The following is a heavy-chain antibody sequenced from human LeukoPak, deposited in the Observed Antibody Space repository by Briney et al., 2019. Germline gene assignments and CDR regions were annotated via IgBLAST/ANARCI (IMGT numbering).Heavy chain of an antibody. Sequence: PGGSLRLSCAASGFTFSSYEMNWVRQAPEKGLERVSYISSSGSTIYYADSVKGRFTISRDNATNSLYLQMNSLRAEDTAVYYCAELGITRFGGVWGKGSTVTISS. CDR3: AELGITRFGGV. D-gene: IGHD3-10*02. J-gene: IGHJ6*04. CDR2: ISSSGSTI. V-gene: IGHV3-48*03. CDR1: GFTFSSYE.